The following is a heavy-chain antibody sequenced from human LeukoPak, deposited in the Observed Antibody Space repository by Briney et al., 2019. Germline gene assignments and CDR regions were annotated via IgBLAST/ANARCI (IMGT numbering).Heavy chain of an antibody. CDR1: SVSISSHY. D-gene: IGHD3-16*01. CDR2: IYHSGTT. Sequence: PSETLSLTSTAYSVSISSHYWSWIRQPPGKGLEWIGQIYHSGTTNYNPSLKSRVTISVDTSKNQFSLKLTSVTAADTAVYDCARAYDDDYYYYMDVWGKGTTVTVSS. CDR3: ARAYDDDYYYYMDV. J-gene: IGHJ6*03. V-gene: IGHV4-59*11.